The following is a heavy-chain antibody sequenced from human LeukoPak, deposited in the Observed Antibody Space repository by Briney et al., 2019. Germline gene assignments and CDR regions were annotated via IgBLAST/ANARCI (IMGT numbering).Heavy chain of an antibody. V-gene: IGHV3-23*01. Sequence: GGSLRLSCAASGFTFSSYAMSWVRQAPGEGLKWVSAISGRGGSTYYADSVKGRFTISRDNSKNTLCLQMNSLRAEDTAVYYCASHLLYSSSWYSAYYFDYWGQGTLVTVSS. J-gene: IGHJ4*02. CDR1: GFTFSSYA. D-gene: IGHD6-13*01. CDR3: ASHLLYSSSWYSAYYFDY. CDR2: ISGRGGST.